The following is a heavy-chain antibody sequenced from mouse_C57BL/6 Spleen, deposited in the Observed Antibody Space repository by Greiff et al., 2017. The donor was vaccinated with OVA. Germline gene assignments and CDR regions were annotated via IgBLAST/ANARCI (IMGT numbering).Heavy chain of an antibody. CDR2: INYDGSST. V-gene: IGHV5-16*01. CDR3: ARDRGYDGYYAMDY. D-gene: IGHD2-3*01. CDR1: GFTFSDYY. Sequence: DVQLVESEGGLVQPGSSMKLSCTASGFTFSDYYMAWVRQVPEKGLEWVANINYDGSSTYYLDSLKSRFIISRDNAKNILYLQMSSLKSEDTATYYCARDRGYDGYYAMDYWGQGTSVTVSS. J-gene: IGHJ4*01.